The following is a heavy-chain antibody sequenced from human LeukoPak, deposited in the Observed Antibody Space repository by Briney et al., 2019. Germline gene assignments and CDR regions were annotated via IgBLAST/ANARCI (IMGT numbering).Heavy chain of an antibody. V-gene: IGHV3-7*01. Sequence: GGSLRLSCAASGFTFSSYAMTWVRQAPGKGLEWVANIKQDGSEKYYVDSVKGRFTISRDNAKNSLYLQMNSLRAEDTAVYYCAREGYESPYYYDSSGYRGAVLDYYYYGMDVWGQGTTVTVSS. CDR2: IKQDGSEK. J-gene: IGHJ6*02. CDR3: AREGYESPYYYDSSGYRGAVLDYYYYGMDV. D-gene: IGHD3-22*01. CDR1: GFTFSSYA.